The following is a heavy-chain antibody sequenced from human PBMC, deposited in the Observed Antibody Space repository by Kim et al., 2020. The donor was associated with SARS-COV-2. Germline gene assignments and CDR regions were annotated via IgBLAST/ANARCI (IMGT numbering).Heavy chain of an antibody. CDR1: GFTFSNYG. Sequence: GGSLRLSCAASGFTFSNYGMHWVRQAPGKGLEWAALISHDEANEYYADSVKGRFTISRDNSKNTLYLQMSSLRDEDTAVYYCAREGSSGSFPDYWGQGTLVTVSS. CDR3: AREGSSGSFPDY. V-gene: IGHV3-30*03. D-gene: IGHD3-10*01. CDR2: ISHDEANE. J-gene: IGHJ4*02.